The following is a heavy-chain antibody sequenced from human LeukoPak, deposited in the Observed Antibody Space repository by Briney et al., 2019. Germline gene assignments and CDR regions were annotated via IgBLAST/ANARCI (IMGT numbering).Heavy chain of an antibody. J-gene: IGHJ5*02. Sequence: GGSLRLSCAASGFTFSSYWMHWVRQAPGKGLVWVSRINSDGSSTSYADSVKGRFTISRDNAKNTLYLQMNSLRAEDTAVYYCARAYCSSTSCYRNWFDPWGQGTLVTVPS. D-gene: IGHD2-2*01. V-gene: IGHV3-74*01. CDR3: ARAYCSSTSCYRNWFDP. CDR1: GFTFSSYW. CDR2: INSDGSST.